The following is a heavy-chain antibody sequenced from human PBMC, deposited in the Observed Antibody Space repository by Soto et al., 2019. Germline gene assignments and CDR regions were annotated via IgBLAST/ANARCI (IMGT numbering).Heavy chain of an antibody. V-gene: IGHV4-30-2*01. CDR1: GGYIRVGYYS. D-gene: IGHD3-3*01. J-gene: IGHJ3*01. CDR3: ATYRKFFQL. Sequence: QLQLQESGSGLVKPSQTLSLTCAVSGGYIRVGYYSWSWIRQPPGKGLEWIGFIYNSGSTYYNSSLKSRVTISVDRSKNHFLLNLTSVTAADTAVYYCATYRKFFQLWGQGTKVTVSS. CDR2: IYNSGST.